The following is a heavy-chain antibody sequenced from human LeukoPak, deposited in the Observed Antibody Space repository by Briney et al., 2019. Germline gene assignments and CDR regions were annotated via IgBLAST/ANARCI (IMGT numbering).Heavy chain of an antibody. Sequence: KPSETLSLTCTVSGGSISSYYWSWIRQPPGKGLEWIGYIYYSGSTNYNPSLKSRVTISVDTSKNQFSLKLSSVTAADTAVYYCARGLYGGNSDYYGMDVWGQGTTVTVSS. J-gene: IGHJ6*02. V-gene: IGHV4-59*01. CDR2: IYYSGST. CDR3: ARGLYGGNSDYYGMDV. CDR1: GGSISSYY. D-gene: IGHD4-23*01.